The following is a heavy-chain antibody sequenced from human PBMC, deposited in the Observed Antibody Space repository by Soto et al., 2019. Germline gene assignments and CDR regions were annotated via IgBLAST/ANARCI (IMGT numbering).Heavy chain of an antibody. V-gene: IGHV4-31*03. CDR1: GGSISSAGYC. J-gene: IGHJ5*02. Sequence: QVQLQESGPGLVKPSETLSLTCTVSGGSISSAGYCWSWIRQHPGRGLEWIGYMYYSGITYYNPSLLSRVTMSVDMSKSQFSLKLFSVTAADTAVYYCARVAIVKRVGYWFDPWGQGTLVTVSS. CDR3: ARVAIVKRVGYWFDP. D-gene: IGHD1-26*01. CDR2: MYYSGIT.